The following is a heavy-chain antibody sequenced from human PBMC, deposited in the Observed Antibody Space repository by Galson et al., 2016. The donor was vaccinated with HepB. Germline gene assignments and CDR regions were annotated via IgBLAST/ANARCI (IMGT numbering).Heavy chain of an antibody. J-gene: IGHJ2*01. D-gene: IGHD2/OR15-2a*01. Sequence: SLRLSCAASGITFSNYWMSWIRQAPGKGLEWVAKIKPDESEKYYVDSVKGRFTISRDNAKNLVYLQMNSLRAEDTAVYYCARPWVRYCNDPTCAPMRRYWYFDRWGRGTLVTVSS. CDR1: GITFSNYW. CDR2: IKPDESEK. V-gene: IGHV3-7*01. CDR3: ARPWVRYCNDPTCAPMRRYWYFDR.